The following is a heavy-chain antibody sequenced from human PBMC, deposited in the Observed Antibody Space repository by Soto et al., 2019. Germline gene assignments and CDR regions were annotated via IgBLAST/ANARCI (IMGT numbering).Heavy chain of an antibody. J-gene: IGHJ4*01. CDR3: ARGEQYSGRIFDY. CDR2: TYYRSKWYY. V-gene: IGHV6-1*01. Sequence: SQTLSLTCAITGASVSSNSAGWSWVMQSPSRGLEWLGRTYYRSKWYYEYAVSVRGRITINPDTSKNQYSLQLNSVTPEDTAVYFCARGEQYSGRIFDYWGQGTLVTVSS. CDR1: GASVSSNSAG. D-gene: IGHD1-26*01.